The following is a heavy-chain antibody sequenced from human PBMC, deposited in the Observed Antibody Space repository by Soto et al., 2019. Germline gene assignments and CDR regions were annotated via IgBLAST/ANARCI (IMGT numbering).Heavy chain of an antibody. Sequence: QVQLVQSGAEVKKPGASVKVSCKASGYTFTIYDINWVRQATGQGLEWMGWMNPNSGNRGYAQKFQGRVTMTRNTSISTAYMELSSLRSEDTAVYYCARGINYYASGDDAFDIWGQGTMVTVSS. V-gene: IGHV1-8*01. J-gene: IGHJ3*02. CDR1: GYTFTIYD. CDR3: ARGINYYASGDDAFDI. D-gene: IGHD3-10*01. CDR2: MNPNSGNR.